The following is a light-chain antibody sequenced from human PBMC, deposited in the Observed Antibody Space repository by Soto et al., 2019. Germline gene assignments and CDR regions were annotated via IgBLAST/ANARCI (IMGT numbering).Light chain of an antibody. CDR3: QQYETFSGT. CDR1: QSVSSS. J-gene: IGKJ1*01. CDR2: DTS. Sequence: EIVVTQSPATLSVSPGERVTLSCRASQSVSSSLAWYQQRPGQAPRLLIYDTSTRAAGIAARFSGSGSGTEFTLTISSLQSEDSAVYYCQQYETFSGTFGPGTKVEI. V-gene: IGKV3-15*01.